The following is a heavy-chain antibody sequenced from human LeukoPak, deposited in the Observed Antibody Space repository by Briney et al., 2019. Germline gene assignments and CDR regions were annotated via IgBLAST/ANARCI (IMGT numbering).Heavy chain of an antibody. Sequence: GGSLRLSCAASGFTFSTHPMSCVRQAPGKGLEWVSGISGSGGNTYYADSVKGRFTISRDNSKNTLWLQMNSLRAEDTALYYCAKVATYCTGGTCYDHWGLGTLVTVSS. CDR1: GFTFSTHP. CDR2: ISGSGGNT. J-gene: IGHJ5*02. D-gene: IGHD2-15*01. CDR3: AKVATYCTGGTCYDH. V-gene: IGHV3-23*01.